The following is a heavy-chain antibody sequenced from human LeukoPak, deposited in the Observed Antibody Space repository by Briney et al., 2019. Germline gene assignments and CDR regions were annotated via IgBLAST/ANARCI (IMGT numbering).Heavy chain of an antibody. V-gene: IGHV3-23*01. CDR2: ISGSGGST. Sequence: GGSLRLSCAASGFTFSSYAMSWVRQAPGKGLEWVSAISGSGGSTYYADSVKGRFSISRDNSKNTLYLQLNSLRAEDTAVYYCAKEEAGYCSSTSCFDGYDYWGQGTLVTVSS. CDR3: AKEEAGYCSSTSCFDGYDY. CDR1: GFTFSSYA. J-gene: IGHJ4*02. D-gene: IGHD2-2*01.